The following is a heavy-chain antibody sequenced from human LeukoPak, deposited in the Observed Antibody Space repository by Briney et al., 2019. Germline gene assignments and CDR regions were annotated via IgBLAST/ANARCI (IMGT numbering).Heavy chain of an antibody. D-gene: IGHD5-18*01. Sequence: GGSLRLSCAASGFTFSSYAMHWVRQAPGKGLEWVAVISYDGSNKYYADSVKGRFTISRDNSKNTLYLQMNSLRVEDTAVYYCARDSYDYTASGPFSSGGDFWGQGVLVSVSS. V-gene: IGHV3-30*04. CDR1: GFTFSSYA. CDR2: ISYDGSNK. CDR3: ARDSYDYTASGPFSSGGDF. J-gene: IGHJ4*02.